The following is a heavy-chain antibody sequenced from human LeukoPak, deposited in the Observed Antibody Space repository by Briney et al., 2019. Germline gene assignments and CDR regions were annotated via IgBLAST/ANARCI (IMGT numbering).Heavy chain of an antibody. V-gene: IGHV2-26*01. CDR2: IFSNDEK. CDR3: ARTGGYGDYRTIDY. J-gene: IGHJ4*02. Sequence: SGPTLVNPTETLTLTCTVSGFSLSNARMGVSWIRQPPGKALEWFAHIFSNDEKSYSTSLKSRLTISKDTSKSQVVLTMTNMDPVDTATYYCARTGGYGDYRTIDYWGQGTLVTVSS. D-gene: IGHD4-17*01. CDR1: GFSLSNARMG.